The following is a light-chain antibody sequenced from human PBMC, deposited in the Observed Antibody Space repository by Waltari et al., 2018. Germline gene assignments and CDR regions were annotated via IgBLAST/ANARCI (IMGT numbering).Light chain of an antibody. CDR3: SSYTGRSTLLYV. Sequence: QSALTQPASVSGSPGQSITISCTGTRSDVGRSNYVAWYQQYPGKAPKLMISEVSNRPSGISNRFSGSKSGNTASLTISGLQAEDEAYYYCSSYTGRSTLLYVFGTGTKVTVL. CDR1: RSDVGRSNY. J-gene: IGLJ1*01. V-gene: IGLV2-14*01. CDR2: EVS.